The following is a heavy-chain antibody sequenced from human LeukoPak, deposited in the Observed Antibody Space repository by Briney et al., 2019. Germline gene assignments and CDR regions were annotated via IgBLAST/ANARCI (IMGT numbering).Heavy chain of an antibody. CDR2: ISSSGSMI. J-gene: IGHJ3*02. Sequence: PGGSLRLSCAASGFTFSSFEMNWVRQAPGKGLEWVSYISSSGSMIYYADSVKGRFTISRDNAKTSLYLRMNSLRAEDTAVYYCARRFDIWGQGTVVTVSS. V-gene: IGHV3-48*03. CDR1: GFTFSSFE. CDR3: ARRFDI.